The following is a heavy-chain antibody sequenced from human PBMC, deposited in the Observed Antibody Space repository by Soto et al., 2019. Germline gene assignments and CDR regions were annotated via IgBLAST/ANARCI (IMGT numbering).Heavy chain of an antibody. J-gene: IGHJ6*02. CDR3: ARDHDSSGYIGNYGMDV. CDR1: GFTVSSNY. CDR2: IYSGGST. D-gene: IGHD3-22*01. V-gene: IGHV3-66*01. Sequence: GGSLRLSCAASGFTVSSNYMSWVRQAPGKGLEWVSVIYSGGSTYYADSVKGRFTISRDNSKNTLYLQMNSLRAEDTAVYYCARDHDSSGYIGNYGMDVWGQGTTVTVSS.